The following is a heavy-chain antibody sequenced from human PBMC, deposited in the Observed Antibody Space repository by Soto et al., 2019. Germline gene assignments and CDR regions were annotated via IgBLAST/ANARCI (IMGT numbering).Heavy chain of an antibody. Sequence: TSETLSLTCTVSGGSISSYYWSWIRQPPGKGLEWIGYIYYSGSTNYNPSLKSRVTISVDTSKNQFSLKLSSVTAADTAVYYCARDLQGALDYWGQGTLVTVSS. CDR2: IYYSGST. CDR3: ARDLQGALDY. J-gene: IGHJ4*02. D-gene: IGHD3-16*01. CDR1: GGSISSYY. V-gene: IGHV4-59*01.